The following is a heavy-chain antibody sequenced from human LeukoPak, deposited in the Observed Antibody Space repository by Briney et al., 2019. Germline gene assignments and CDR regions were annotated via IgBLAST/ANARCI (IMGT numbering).Heavy chain of an antibody. J-gene: IGHJ5*02. V-gene: IGHV3-74*01. D-gene: IGHD3-3*01. CDR2: INSDGSST. CDR3: ARGGGNYQGVDNWFDP. CDR1: GFTFSSYW. Sequence: PGGSLRLSCAASGFTFSSYWMHWVRQAPGKGLVWVSRINSDGSSTSYADSVKGRFTISRDNAKNSLYLQMNSLRAEDTAVYYCARGGGNYQGVDNWFDPWGQGTLVTVSS.